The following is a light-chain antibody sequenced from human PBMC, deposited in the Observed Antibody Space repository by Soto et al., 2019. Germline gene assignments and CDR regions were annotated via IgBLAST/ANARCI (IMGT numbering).Light chain of an antibody. CDR2: DAS. V-gene: IGKV3-11*01. CDR1: QSVSSY. Sequence: EIVLTQSPATLSLSPGERATLSCRSSQSVSSYLAWYQQKPGQAPRLLIYDASNRATGIPARFSGSGSGTDFTLTISSLGTGDFAVYYCKQRSNSPPVSGFTFCHGTKVDIK. J-gene: IGKJ3*01. CDR3: KQRSNSPPVSGFT.